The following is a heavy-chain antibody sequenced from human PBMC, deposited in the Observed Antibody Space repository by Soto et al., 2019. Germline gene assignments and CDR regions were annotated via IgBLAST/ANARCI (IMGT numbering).Heavy chain of an antibody. V-gene: IGHV3-33*01. CDR3: ARELHDSSGAFDH. CDR2: VWYDGSNK. J-gene: IGHJ4*02. D-gene: IGHD3-22*01. CDR1: GFTFSSYG. Sequence: QVQLVESGGGVVQPGKSLRLSCAASGFTFSSYGMHWVRQAPGKGLEWVAVVWYDGSNKYYADSVKGRFTISRDNSKNTLHLQMNSLRAEDTAVYYCARELHDSSGAFDHWVQGTLVTVSS.